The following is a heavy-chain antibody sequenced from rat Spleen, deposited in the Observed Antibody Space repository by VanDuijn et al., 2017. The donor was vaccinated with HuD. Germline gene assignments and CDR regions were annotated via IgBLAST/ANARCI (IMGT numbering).Heavy chain of an antibody. D-gene: IGHD4-3*01. Sequence: EVQLAESGGGLVQPGRSLKLSCAASGFTFSDYYMAWVRQAPTKGLEWVASISSEGANTYYSDSMKGRFTISRDNSIKTAYLQVTSLRSEDTATYYCAVAGYGYWGQGVMVTVSS. CDR1: GFTFSDYY. J-gene: IGHJ2*01. CDR2: ISSEGANT. CDR3: AVAGYGY. V-gene: IGHV5-25*01.